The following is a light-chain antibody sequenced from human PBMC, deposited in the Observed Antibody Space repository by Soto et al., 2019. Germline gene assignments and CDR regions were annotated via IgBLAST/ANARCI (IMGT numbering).Light chain of an antibody. V-gene: IGKV1-39*01. CDR2: AAS. CDR1: QSISSY. J-gene: IGKJ1*01. Sequence: DTQMTQSPSSLSASVGDRVTITCRASQSISSYLNWYQQKPGKAPKLLIYAASSLQSGVPSRFSGSGSGTDFTLTISSLQPEDVATYYCQQSYSKPWTFGQGTKVDIK. CDR3: QQSYSKPWT.